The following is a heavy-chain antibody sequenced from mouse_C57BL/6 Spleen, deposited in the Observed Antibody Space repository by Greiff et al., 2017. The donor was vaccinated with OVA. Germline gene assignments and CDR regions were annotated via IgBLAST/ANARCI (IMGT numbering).Heavy chain of an antibody. V-gene: IGHV1-81*01. J-gene: IGHJ4*01. CDR3: AREEETAQATTMDY. D-gene: IGHD3-2*02. Sequence: VQLQQSGAELARPGDSVKLSCKASGYTFTSYGISWVKQSTGQGLEWIGEIYHRSGNTYYNEKFKGKATLAADKSSSTAYRELRSLTSEDSAVYFCAREEETAQATTMDYWGQRTSVTVSS. CDR1: GYTFTSYG. CDR2: IYHRSGNT.